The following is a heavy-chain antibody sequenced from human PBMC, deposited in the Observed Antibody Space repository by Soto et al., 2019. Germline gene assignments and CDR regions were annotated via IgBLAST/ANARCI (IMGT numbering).Heavy chain of an antibody. V-gene: IGHV5-51*01. CDR1: GYTFTIYW. CDR2: IYPSDSDT. Sequence: GESLKISCQVSGYTFTIYWIGWVRQMPGKGLEWMGIIYPSDSDTRYSPSFQGQVTISADQSINTAYLQWDSLKASDTAIYYCAGPANQLADYFVSWGQGTSVTASS. CDR3: AGPANQLADYFVS. J-gene: IGHJ4*02.